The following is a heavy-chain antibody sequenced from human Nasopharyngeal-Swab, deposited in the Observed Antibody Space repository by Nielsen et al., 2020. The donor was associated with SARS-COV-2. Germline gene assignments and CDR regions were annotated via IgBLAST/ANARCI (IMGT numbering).Heavy chain of an antibody. CDR3: ARDPVPIYDSSGYSDN. V-gene: IGHV3-48*02. J-gene: IGHJ4*02. Sequence: GGSLRLSCAASGFTFSDHSMIWVRQAPGQGLEWVSYISSSSSTIYYADSVKGRFTISRDNAKNSLYLQMNSLRDEDTAVYYCARDPVPIYDSSGYSDNWGQGTLVTVSS. CDR2: ISSSSSTI. D-gene: IGHD3-22*01. CDR1: GFTFSDHS.